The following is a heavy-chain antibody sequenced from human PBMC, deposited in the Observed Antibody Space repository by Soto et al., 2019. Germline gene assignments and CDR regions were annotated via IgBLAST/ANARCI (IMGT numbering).Heavy chain of an antibody. J-gene: IGHJ4*02. V-gene: IGHV3-48*03. Sequence: EVQLVESGGGLVQPGGSLRLSCAASGFTFSSYEMNWVRQAPGKGLEWVSYISGSGSAIYYADSVKGRFTISRDNAKNSLYLQMNSLRAEDTAVYYCARVRYSAYGGYYFDYWGQGTLVTVSS. CDR1: GFTFSSYE. CDR3: ARVRYSAYGGYYFDY. CDR2: ISGSGSAI. D-gene: IGHD5-12*01.